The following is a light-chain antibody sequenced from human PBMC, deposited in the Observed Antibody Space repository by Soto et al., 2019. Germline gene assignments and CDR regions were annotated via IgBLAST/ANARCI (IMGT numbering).Light chain of an antibody. CDR2: EVS. J-gene: IGLJ1*01. Sequence: QSALTQPASVSGSPGXXXXISCTGTSSDVGGYNYVSWYEQHPGKAPKRMIYEVSNRPSGVSNRFSGSKSGNTASLTISGLQADDEADYYCSSYTSSSIDYVFGTGTKVTVL. CDR3: SSYTSSSIDYV. CDR1: SSDVGGYNY. V-gene: IGLV2-14*01.